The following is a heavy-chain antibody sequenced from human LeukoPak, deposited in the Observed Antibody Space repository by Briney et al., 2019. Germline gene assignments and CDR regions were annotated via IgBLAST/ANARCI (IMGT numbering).Heavy chain of an antibody. Sequence: GGSLRLSCAASGFTFSRYWMSWVRQAPGKGLEWVANIKEDGSDKYYVGSMKDRFTISRDNAKSSLYLQMNNLRVDDTAVYYCARDDYYGYFEYWGQGTLVTVSS. V-gene: IGHV3-7*01. CDR2: IKEDGSDK. J-gene: IGHJ4*02. D-gene: IGHD3-16*01. CDR3: ARDDYYGYFEY. CDR1: GFTFSRYW.